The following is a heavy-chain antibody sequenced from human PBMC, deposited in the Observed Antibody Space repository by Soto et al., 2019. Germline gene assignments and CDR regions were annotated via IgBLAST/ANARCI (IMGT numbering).Heavy chain of an antibody. D-gene: IGHD3-3*01. V-gene: IGHV3-49*04. J-gene: IGHJ6*02. CDR2: VRSKTYDGAA. CDR3: TRDGDFYGFDV. CDR1: GFTSDDFA. Sequence: EVQLVESGGGFVQPGRSLRLSCTFSGFTSDDFALTWVRQAPGKGLEWLGLVRSKTYDGAAEYAASVKGRFTISRDESTSTAVLQMNRLKTEDTAVYYCTRDGDFYGFDVWGQGTTVTVSS.